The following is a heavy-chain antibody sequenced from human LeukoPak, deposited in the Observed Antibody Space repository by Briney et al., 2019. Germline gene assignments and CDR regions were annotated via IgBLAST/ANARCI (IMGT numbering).Heavy chain of an antibody. CDR1: GFAFYYYE. CDR3: TTLGYHLDS. J-gene: IGHJ4*02. D-gene: IGHD3-22*01. Sequence: GGSLRLSCAASGFAFYYYEMNWVRQAPGKGLEWVAYFAGSDTTTYYADSVKGRFTISRDNAKNSLYLQMNSLRAEDTALYYCTTLGYHLDSWGQGTLVTVSS. V-gene: IGHV3-48*03. CDR2: FAGSDTTT.